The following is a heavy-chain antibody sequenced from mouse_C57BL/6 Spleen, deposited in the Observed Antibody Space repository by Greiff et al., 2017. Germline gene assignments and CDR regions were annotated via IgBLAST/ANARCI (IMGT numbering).Heavy chain of an antibody. CDR2: IYPGSGNT. V-gene: IGHV1-55*01. Sequence: QVQLQQPGAELVKPGASVKMSCKASGYTFTSYWITWVKQRPGQGLEWIGDIYPGSGNTNYNEKFKSKATLTVDTSSSTAYMQLSSLTSEDSAVYYCANYYGSSYAMDYWGQGTSVTVSS. J-gene: IGHJ4*01. D-gene: IGHD1-1*01. CDR1: GYTFTSYW. CDR3: ANYYGSSYAMDY.